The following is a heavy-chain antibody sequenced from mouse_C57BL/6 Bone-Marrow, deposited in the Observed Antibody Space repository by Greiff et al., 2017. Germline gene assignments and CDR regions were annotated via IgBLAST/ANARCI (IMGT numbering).Heavy chain of an antibody. D-gene: IGHD1-1*01. V-gene: IGHV1-72*01. J-gene: IGHJ1*03. CDR1: GYTFTSYW. CDR2: IDPNSGGT. CDR3: ARLGSGTYWYFDV. Sequence: VQLVESGAELVKPGASVKLSCKASGYTFTSYWMHWVKQRPGRGLEWIGRIDPNSGGTKYNEKFKSKATLTVDKPSSTAYMQLSSLTSEDSAVYYCARLGSGTYWYFDVWGTGTTVTVSS.